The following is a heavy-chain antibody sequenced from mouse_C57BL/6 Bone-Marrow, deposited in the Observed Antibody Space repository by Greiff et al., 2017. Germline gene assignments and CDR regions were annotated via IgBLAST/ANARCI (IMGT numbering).Heavy chain of an antibody. CDR1: GFTFSNYW. CDR2: IRLKSDNYAT. V-gene: IGHV6-3*01. D-gene: IGHD2-3*01. Sequence: EVQLQESGGGLVQPGGSMKLSCVASGFTFSNYWMNWVRQSPEKGLEWVAQIRLKSDNYATHYAESVKGRFTISRDDSKSSVYLQMNNLRAEDTGIYSCSGDGYYGWAMDYWGQGTSVTVSS. CDR3: SGDGYYGWAMDY. J-gene: IGHJ4*01.